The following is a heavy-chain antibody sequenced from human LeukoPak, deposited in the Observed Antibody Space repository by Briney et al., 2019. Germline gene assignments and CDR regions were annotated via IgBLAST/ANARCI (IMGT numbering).Heavy chain of an antibody. D-gene: IGHD5-12*01. Sequence: GASVKVSCKASGYTLTGYYMHWVRQAPGQGLEWMGWINPNSGGTNYAQKFQGRVTMTRDTSISTAYMELSRLRSDDTAVYYCARKKWLRFGNWFDPWGQGTLVTVSS. CDR1: GYTLTGYY. V-gene: IGHV1-2*02. CDR2: INPNSGGT. CDR3: ARKKWLRFGNWFDP. J-gene: IGHJ5*02.